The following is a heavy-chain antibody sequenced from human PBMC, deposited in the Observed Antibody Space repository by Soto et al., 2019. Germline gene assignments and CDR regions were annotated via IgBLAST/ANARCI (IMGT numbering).Heavy chain of an antibody. CDR1: GGSFSGYY. CDR3: ARGTGNGRKNYYYYGMDV. CDR2: INHSGST. D-gene: IGHD2-8*01. V-gene: IGHV4-34*01. Sequence: SETLSLTCAVYGGSFSGYYWSWIRQPPGKGLEWIGEINHSGSTNYNPSLKSRVTISVDTSKNQFSLKLSSVTAADTAVYYCARGTGNGRKNYYYYGMDVWGQGTTVTISS. J-gene: IGHJ6*02.